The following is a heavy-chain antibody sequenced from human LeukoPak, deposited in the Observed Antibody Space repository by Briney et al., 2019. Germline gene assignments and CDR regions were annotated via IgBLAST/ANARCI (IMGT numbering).Heavy chain of an antibody. Sequence: PSETLSLTRTVSGGSISGDRFYWTWVRQPAGKGLEWIGRIKSSNTNYNPSLKSRVSISLDTSTNQFSLKLGSLTAADTAVYYCARVPDWTYVPDYWGQGTLVTVSS. CDR3: ARVPDWTYVPDY. D-gene: IGHD3-16*01. J-gene: IGHJ4*02. CDR2: IKSSNT. CDR1: GGSISGDRFY. V-gene: IGHV4-61*02.